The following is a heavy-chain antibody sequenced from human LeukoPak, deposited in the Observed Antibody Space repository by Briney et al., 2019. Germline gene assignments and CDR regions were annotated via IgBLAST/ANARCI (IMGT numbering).Heavy chain of an antibody. J-gene: IGHJ4*02. CDR2: ISSDGSNK. CDR3: ARTDTSGWSRPLDC. CDR1: GFTFSRYA. Sequence: GGSLRLSCAASGFTFSRYALHWVRQAPGKGLEWVAVISSDGSNKYYAGSVEGRFTISRDNYNNTLLLQMNSLRAEDTAVYYCARTDTSGWSRPLDCWGQGTLATVSS. D-gene: IGHD6-19*01. V-gene: IGHV3-30-3*01.